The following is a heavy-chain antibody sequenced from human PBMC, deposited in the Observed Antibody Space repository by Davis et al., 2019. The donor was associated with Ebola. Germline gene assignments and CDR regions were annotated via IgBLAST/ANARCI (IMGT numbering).Heavy chain of an antibody. CDR2: IYYSGST. V-gene: IGHV4-39*07. J-gene: IGHJ3*02. CDR3: ARVSWDAFDI. Sequence: PSETLSLTCTVSGGSISSSSYYWGWIRQPPGKGLEWIGSIYYSGSTNYNPSLKSRVTISVDTSKNQFSLKLSSVTAADTAVYYCARVSWDAFDIWGQGTMVTVSS. CDR1: GGSISSSSYY.